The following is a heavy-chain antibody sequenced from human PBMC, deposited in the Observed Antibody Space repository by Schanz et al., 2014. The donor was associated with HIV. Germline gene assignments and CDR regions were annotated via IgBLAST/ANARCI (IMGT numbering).Heavy chain of an antibody. CDR1: GGSLSGYK. J-gene: IGHJ6*02. Sequence: QVQLQQWGAGLLKPSETLSLTCAVYGGSLSGYKWSWIRQPPGKGLEWIGEINHSGNTYKKPSLKIRVPISVDTSKTQFSLNLTSVTAADTAVYFCGRGTRYERDYVGPRSDGMDVWGQGTTVIVSS. CDR3: GRGTRYERDYVGPRSDGMDV. V-gene: IGHV4-34*01. CDR2: INHSGNT. D-gene: IGHD4-17*01.